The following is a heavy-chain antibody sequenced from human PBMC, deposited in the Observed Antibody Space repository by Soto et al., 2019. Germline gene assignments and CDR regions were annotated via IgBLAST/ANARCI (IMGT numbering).Heavy chain of an antibody. Sequence: QVQLVESGGGVVQPGGSLRLSCAASGFTFSNYGMHWVRQAPGKGLESAAVIWYDGSNKYYADSVKGRFTISRDNSKNTMYLQVNSLRAEDTAVYYCARDYSRYYGMDVWGQGTTVTVSS. CDR2: IWYDGSNK. D-gene: IGHD2-15*01. CDR1: GFTFSNYG. J-gene: IGHJ6*02. V-gene: IGHV3-33*01. CDR3: ARDYSRYYGMDV.